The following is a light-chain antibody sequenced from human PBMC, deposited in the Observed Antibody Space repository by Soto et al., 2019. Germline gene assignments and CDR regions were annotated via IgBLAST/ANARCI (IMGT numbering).Light chain of an antibody. Sequence: NFMLTQPHSVSGSPGKTVIISCTRRGGNIASSYVQWYQQRPGSAPRIVIYNDNRRPSGIPARFSGSIDRSSNSASLTISGLKTEDEADYHCQSYDRNDPYVFGTGTKVTVL. V-gene: IGLV6-57*03. CDR2: NDN. CDR1: GGNIASSY. CDR3: QSYDRNDPYV. J-gene: IGLJ1*01.